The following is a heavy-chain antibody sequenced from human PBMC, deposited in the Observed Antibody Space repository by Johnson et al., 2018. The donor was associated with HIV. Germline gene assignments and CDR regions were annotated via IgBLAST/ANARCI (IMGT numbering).Heavy chain of an antibody. D-gene: IGHD3-22*01. CDR1: GFTFSSYA. V-gene: IGHV3-30-3*01. CDR2: ISYDGSNK. J-gene: IGHJ3*02. CDR3: TRTLGYDSSGYHDAFDI. Sequence: QVQLVESGGGVVQPGRSLRLSCAASGFTFSSYAMHWVRQAPGKGLEWVAVISYDGSNKYYADSVTGRFTLSRDNSKNTLYLQMNSLRAEDTAVYYCTRTLGYDSSGYHDAFDIWGQGTLVTVSS.